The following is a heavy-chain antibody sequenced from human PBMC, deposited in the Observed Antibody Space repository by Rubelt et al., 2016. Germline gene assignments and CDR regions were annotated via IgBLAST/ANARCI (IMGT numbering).Heavy chain of an antibody. J-gene: IGHJ4*02. CDR1: GFTFSSYA. V-gene: IGHV3-23*04. Sequence: EVQLVESGGGLLQPGGSLRLSCAASGFTFSSYAMSWVRQAPGKGLEWVSSISDSGGSTYYADSVKGRFTISRDNSKNTVYLQMNSLRAEDTAVYYYAKDQGAGTSIFDYWGQGTPVTVSS. CDR3: AKDQGAGTSIFDY. D-gene: IGHD3-16*01. CDR2: ISDSGGST.